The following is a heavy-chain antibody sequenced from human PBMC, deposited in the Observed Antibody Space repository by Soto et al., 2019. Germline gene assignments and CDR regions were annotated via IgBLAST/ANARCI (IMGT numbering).Heavy chain of an antibody. D-gene: IGHD2-8*01. V-gene: IGHV4-31*03. CDR3: ARDRRGCTNGVCYIDY. J-gene: IGHJ4*02. CDR1: GGSISNGGYY. CDR2: IYYSGST. Sequence: QVQLQESGPGLVKPSQTLSLTCTVSGGSISNGGYYWSWIRQHPGKGLEWIGYIYYSGSTYYNPSLKSRVTISVDTSKNQFSLKLSSVTAADTAVYYFARDRRGCTNGVCYIDYWGQGTLVTVSS.